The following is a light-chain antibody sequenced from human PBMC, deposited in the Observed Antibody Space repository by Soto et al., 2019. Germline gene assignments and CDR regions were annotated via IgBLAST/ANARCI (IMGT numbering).Light chain of an antibody. J-gene: IGKJ3*01. CDR2: DAS. CDR1: QSVSSY. CDR3: QPGSNWAST. V-gene: IGKV3-11*01. Sequence: MVLSQARDSVALAQGVGVTLCCSTSQSVSSYLAWYQQKPGQAPRLLIYDASNRATGIPARFSGSGSGTDFTRTICALAPEDFAGYYCQPGSNWASTFRPGTKVDIK.